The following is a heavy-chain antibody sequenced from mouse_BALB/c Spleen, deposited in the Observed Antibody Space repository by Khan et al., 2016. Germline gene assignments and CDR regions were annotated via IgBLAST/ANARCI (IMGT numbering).Heavy chain of an antibody. D-gene: IGHD2-4*01. CDR2: ISYSGST. CDR3: ARRIYYDAYFDY. Sequence: EVQLQESGPGLVKSSQSLSLTCTVTGYSITSDYAWNWIRQFPGNKLEWMGYISYSGSTSYNPSRKSRIYITRDTSKNQFFLQVNSVTTEDTATYYCARRIYYDAYFDYWGQGTTLTVSS. J-gene: IGHJ2*01. CDR1: GYSITSDYA. V-gene: IGHV3-2*02.